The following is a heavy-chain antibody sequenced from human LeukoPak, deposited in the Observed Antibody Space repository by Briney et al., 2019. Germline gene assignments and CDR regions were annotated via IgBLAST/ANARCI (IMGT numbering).Heavy chain of an antibody. CDR2: INPSGGST. CDR1: GYTFTSYY. Sequence: ASVKVSCKASGYTFTSYYMHWVRQAPGQGLEWMGIINPSGGSTSYAQKFQGRVTMTRDTSISTAYMELSRLRSDDTAVYYCARDHDFYDSSGTTLVSWGQGTLVTVSS. V-gene: IGHV1-46*01. CDR3: ARDHDFYDSSGTTLVS. D-gene: IGHD3-22*01. J-gene: IGHJ4*02.